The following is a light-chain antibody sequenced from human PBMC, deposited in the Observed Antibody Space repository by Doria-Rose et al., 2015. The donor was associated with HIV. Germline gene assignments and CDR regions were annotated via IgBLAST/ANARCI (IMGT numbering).Light chain of an antibody. CDR1: STDVGSHKY. CDR3: SSYTIGGTWV. J-gene: IGLJ3*02. CDR2: DVS. V-gene: IGLV2-14*03. Sequence: SVTISCTGTSTDVGSHKYVSWYQHHPGKAPKLVIYDVSERPSGVSHRFSGSKSGNTASLTISGLQAEDEADYYCSSYTIGGTWVFGGGTKMTVL.